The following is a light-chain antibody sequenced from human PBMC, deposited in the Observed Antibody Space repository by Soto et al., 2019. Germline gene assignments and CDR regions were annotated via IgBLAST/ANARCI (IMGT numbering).Light chain of an antibody. CDR2: AAS. J-gene: IGKJ5*01. CDR1: QGISSN. Sequence: DIQFTQSPSFLSASVVDRVTITCRASQGISSNLAWYQQKPGKAPKLLIYAASTLQSGVPSRFSGSGSGTEFTLTISSLQPEDFATYYCQQFNSYPITFGQGTRLEIK. V-gene: IGKV1-9*01. CDR3: QQFNSYPIT.